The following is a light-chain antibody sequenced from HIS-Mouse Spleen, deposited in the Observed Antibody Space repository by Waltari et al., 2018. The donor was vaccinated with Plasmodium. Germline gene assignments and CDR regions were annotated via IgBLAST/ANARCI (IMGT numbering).Light chain of an antibody. V-gene: IGKV1-33*01. Sequence: DIQMTQSPSSLSASAGYRVTITCHASQDISNYLNWYQQKPGKAPKLLIYDASNLETGVPSRFSGSGSGTDFTFTISSLQPEDIATYYCQQYDNLPLTFGGGTKVEIK. CDR3: QQYDNLPLT. CDR1: QDISNY. J-gene: IGKJ4*01. CDR2: DAS.